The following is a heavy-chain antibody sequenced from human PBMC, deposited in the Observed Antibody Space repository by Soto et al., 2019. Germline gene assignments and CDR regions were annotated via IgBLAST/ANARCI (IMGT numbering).Heavy chain of an antibody. J-gene: IGHJ6*02. Sequence: XGSLRLSCAASGFTFSSYGMHWVRQAPGKGLEWVAVISYDGSNKYYADSVKGRFTISRDNSKNTLYLQMNSLRAEDTAVYYCAKDAQHTPYSSSWYSWNDVIYYYYYGMDVWGQGTTVTVSS. CDR2: ISYDGSNK. D-gene: IGHD6-13*01. CDR3: AKDAQHTPYSSSWYSWNDVIYYYYYGMDV. CDR1: GFTFSSYG. V-gene: IGHV3-30*18.